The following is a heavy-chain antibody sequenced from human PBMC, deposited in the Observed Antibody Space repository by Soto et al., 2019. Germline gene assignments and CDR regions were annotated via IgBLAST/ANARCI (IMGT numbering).Heavy chain of an antibody. CDR3: ARLVGAYDSYFDH. J-gene: IGHJ4*02. Sequence: GASLKIDDSGSGYRFSSYVWSCVRHKPGKGLDWMGIIYPGDSETRYSPSFQGHVTISADKSISTAYLQWSSLKTSDIGMYYCARLVGAYDSYFDHWGQGKRVSLSS. V-gene: IGHV5-51*03. D-gene: IGHD5-12*01. CDR1: GYRFSSYV. CDR2: IYPGDSET.